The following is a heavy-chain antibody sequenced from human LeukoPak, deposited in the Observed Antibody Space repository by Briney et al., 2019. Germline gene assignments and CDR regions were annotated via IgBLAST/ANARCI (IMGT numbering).Heavy chain of an antibody. CDR1: GFTFSTYS. CDR2: ISGSSDVI. J-gene: IGHJ6*02. CDR3: ARYFGGPQGMDV. D-gene: IGHD3-10*01. V-gene: IGHV3-48*02. Sequence: GGSLRLSCAASGFTFSTYSMSWVRQAPGKGLEWVSYISGSSDVIYYADSVKGRFTFSRDNAKNSLYLQMNSLRDEDTAVYYCARYFGGPQGMDVWGQGTTVTVSS.